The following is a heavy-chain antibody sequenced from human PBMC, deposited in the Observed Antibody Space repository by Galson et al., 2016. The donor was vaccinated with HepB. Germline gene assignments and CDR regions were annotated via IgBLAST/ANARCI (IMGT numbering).Heavy chain of an antibody. Sequence: SLRLSCAASGFTFGNYVMRWVRQAPGKGLEWVSGITNIGGNTYYADSVKGRFTISRDNSKNTLYLQMSSLRAEDTALYYCAKVDCGGDCKRFDYWGQGTLVTVSS. CDR2: ITNIGGNT. CDR1: GFTFGNYV. J-gene: IGHJ4*02. D-gene: IGHD2-21*02. V-gene: IGHV3-23*01. CDR3: AKVDCGGDCKRFDY.